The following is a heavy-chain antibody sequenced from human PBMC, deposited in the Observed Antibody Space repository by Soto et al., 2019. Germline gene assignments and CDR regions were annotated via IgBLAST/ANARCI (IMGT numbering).Heavy chain of an antibody. CDR3: ARGPYCSTTGCRRWVWFDP. J-gene: IGHJ5*02. V-gene: IGHV1-8*02. CDR2: MNPSSGNT. CDR1: VSTFTSYA. Sequence: ASVKVSCKASVSTFTSYAIHWVRQATGQGLEWMGWMNPSSGNTGYAQKFQDRVTMTRNTSINTAYLELSSLRSEDTAVYYCARGPYCSTTGCRRWVWFDPWGQGTLVTVSS. D-gene: IGHD2-2*01.